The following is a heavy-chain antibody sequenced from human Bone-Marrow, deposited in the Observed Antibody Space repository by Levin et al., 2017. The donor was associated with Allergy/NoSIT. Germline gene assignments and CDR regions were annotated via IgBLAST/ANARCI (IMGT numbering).Heavy chain of an antibody. V-gene: IGHV3-33*01. D-gene: IGHD2-2*01. CDR1: GFSFSNYG. CDR2: IWYDGSGK. J-gene: IGHJ6*02. CDR3: ASDWGYCTSTSCPGVDYDYGTDV. Sequence: GGSLRLSCAASGFSFSNYGLHWVRQAPGKGLEWVAVIWYDGSGKYYADSVKGRFTISRDNSKNMLYLQMNSLRAEDTAVYYCASDWGYCTSTSCPGVDYDYGTDVWGQGTTVTVSS.